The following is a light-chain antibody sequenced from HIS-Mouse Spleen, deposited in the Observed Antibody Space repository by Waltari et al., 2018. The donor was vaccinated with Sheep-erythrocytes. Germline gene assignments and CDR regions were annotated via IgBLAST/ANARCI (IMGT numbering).Light chain of an antibody. V-gene: IGLV1-44*01. CDR1: SSNIGSNT. CDR2: SNN. CDR3: AAWDDSLNGYV. Sequence: QSVLTQPPSASGTPGQRVTISCSGSSSNIGSNTVNWYQQLPGTAPKLIIYSNNQRPSGVPDRFSGSKSGTSASLAISGLQSEDEADYYCAAWDDSLNGYVLGTGTKVTVL. J-gene: IGLJ1*01.